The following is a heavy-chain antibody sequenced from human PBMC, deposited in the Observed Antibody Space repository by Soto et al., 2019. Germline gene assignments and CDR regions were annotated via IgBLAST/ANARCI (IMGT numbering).Heavy chain of an antibody. CDR1: CGFLTRTSF. CDR3: ARVSKDASGYYYGAFDI. Sequence: SGTPSPPCAVYCGFLTRTSFWSWVRPPPGEGLEWIGEIYHSGSTNSNPSLKSRVTMSVDKSKNQFSLRLSSVTAADTALYYCARVSKDASGYYYGAFDIWGQGTMVT. CDR2: IYHSGST. J-gene: IGHJ3*02. D-gene: IGHD3-22*01. V-gene: IGHV4-4*02.